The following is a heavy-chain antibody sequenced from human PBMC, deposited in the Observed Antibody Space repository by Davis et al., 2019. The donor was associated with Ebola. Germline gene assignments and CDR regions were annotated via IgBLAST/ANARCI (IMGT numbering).Heavy chain of an antibody. D-gene: IGHD4-11*01. V-gene: IGHV4-59*01. CDR2: IYHTGTT. CDR1: NAPTTSYY. CDR3: ARDGGNYVPWGLDV. Sequence: MPPQTLSPTCPLSNAPTTSYYWSWIRQLPGSTLEWPGSIYHTGTTNYNPSLKSRLSISLDTSKTQSSLKLTSVTAADTAVYYCARDGGNYVPWGLDVWGQGITVTVSS. J-gene: IGHJ6*02.